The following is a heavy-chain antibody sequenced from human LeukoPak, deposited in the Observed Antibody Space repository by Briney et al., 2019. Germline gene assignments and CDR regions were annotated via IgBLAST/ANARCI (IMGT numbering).Heavy chain of an antibody. J-gene: IGHJ3*02. Sequence: GGTLRLSCAASGFTFSSYGMGWVRQAPGKGLEWVSAISGSGGSTYYADSVKGRFTISRDNSKNTLYLQMNSLRAEDTAVYYCAKLPATSGSYDAFDIWGQGTMVTVSS. CDR1: GFTFSSYG. V-gene: IGHV3-23*01. D-gene: IGHD1-26*01. CDR3: AKLPATSGSYDAFDI. CDR2: ISGSGGST.